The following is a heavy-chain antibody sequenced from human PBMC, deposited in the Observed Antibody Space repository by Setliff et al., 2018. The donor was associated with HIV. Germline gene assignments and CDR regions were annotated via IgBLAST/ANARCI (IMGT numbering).Heavy chain of an antibody. CDR2: IYTSGST. CDR1: GGSISSGSYY. V-gene: IGHV4-61*02. D-gene: IGHD6-19*01. Sequence: LSLTCTVSGGSISSGSYYWSWIRQPTGKGLEWIGRIYTSGSTNYNPSLKSRVTISGDTSKNQFSLKLSSVTSADTAVYYCAGGGSAVAGPAEYFQHWGQGTLVTVSS. J-gene: IGHJ1*01. CDR3: AGGGSAVAGPAEYFQH.